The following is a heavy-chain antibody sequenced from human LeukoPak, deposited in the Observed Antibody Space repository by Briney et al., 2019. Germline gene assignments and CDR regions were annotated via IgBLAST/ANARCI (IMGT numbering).Heavy chain of an antibody. CDR2: ISSSSSYI. CDR3: ARATPTASSML. Sequence: GGYLRLSCAASGFTFSSYSMNWVRQAPGRGLEWVSSISSSSSYIYYADSVKGRFTISRDNAKDSLYLQMNSLRAEDTAVYYCARATPTASSMLWGLGTLVTVSS. J-gene: IGHJ1*01. CDR1: GFTFSSYS. V-gene: IGHV3-21*01. D-gene: IGHD2/OR15-2a*01.